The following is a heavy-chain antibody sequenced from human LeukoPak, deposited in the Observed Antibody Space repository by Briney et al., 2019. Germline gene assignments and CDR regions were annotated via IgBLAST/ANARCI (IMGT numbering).Heavy chain of an antibody. Sequence: SETLSLTCAVYGGSFSGYYWSWIRQPPGKGLEWVGEINHSGSTNYNPSLKSRVTISVDTSKNQFSLKLSSVTAADTAVYYCARAQANWNYGWFDPWGQGTLVTVSS. V-gene: IGHV4-34*01. J-gene: IGHJ5*02. D-gene: IGHD1-7*01. CDR2: INHSGST. CDR1: GGSFSGYY. CDR3: ARAQANWNYGWFDP.